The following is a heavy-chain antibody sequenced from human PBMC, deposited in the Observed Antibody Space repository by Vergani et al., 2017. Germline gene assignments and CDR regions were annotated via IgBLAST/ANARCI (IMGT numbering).Heavy chain of an antibody. V-gene: IGHV3-9*02. J-gene: IGHJ6*02. CDR1: GFTSAGYA. CDR2: ISWNSNSI. CDR3: AKGAAGKGSGRYYYYYGMDV. Sequence: EVQLEESGGGLVLPGRSLRLSCVASGFTSAGYAMHWVRQAPGKGLEWVSGISWNSNSIGYADSVKGRFTISRDNAKNSLYLQMNSLRAEDTAVYYCAKGAAGKGSGRYYYYYGMDVWGQGTTVTVSS. D-gene: IGHD6-13*01.